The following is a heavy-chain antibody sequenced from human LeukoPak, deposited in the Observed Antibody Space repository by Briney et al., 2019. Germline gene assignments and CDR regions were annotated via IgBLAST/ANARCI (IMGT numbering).Heavy chain of an antibody. V-gene: IGHV4-59*01. CDR3: ARDSRDFWSGYYRFDP. J-gene: IGHJ5*02. D-gene: IGHD3-3*01. CDR2: IYYSGST. Sequence: SETLSLTCTVSGGSISSYYWSWMRQPPGKGLEWIGYIYYSGSTNYNPSLKSRVTISVDTSKNQFSLKLSSVTAADTAVYYCARDSRDFWSGYYRFDPWGQGTLVTVSS. CDR1: GGSISSYY.